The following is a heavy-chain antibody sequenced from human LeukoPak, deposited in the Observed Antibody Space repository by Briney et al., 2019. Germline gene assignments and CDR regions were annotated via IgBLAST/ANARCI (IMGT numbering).Heavy chain of an antibody. CDR3: ARGFRYYGSGIDY. V-gene: IGHV3-64*01. J-gene: IGHJ4*02. Sequence: GGSLRLSCAASGFTFSEYSMHWVRQTPGKGLEYVSAISTNGGSTYYANSVKGRFTISRDDPKNTLDLQMGSLRPEDMAVYYCARGFRYYGSGIDYWGQGTLVTVSS. CDR1: GFTFSEYS. CDR2: ISTNGGST. D-gene: IGHD3-10*01.